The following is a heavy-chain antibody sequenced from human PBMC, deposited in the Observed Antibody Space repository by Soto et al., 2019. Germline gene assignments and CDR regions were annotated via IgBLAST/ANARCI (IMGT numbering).Heavy chain of an antibody. Sequence: EVQLVESGGGLVQPGGSLRLSCAASGFTFSVYWMHWVRQAPGKGLVWVSRIDGDGSTTSYADAGKGRYTIARDKANSTLYLQMTSQRGEDTAVYYCARPGYSNYGPGVDGWGQGTTVTVSS. V-gene: IGHV3-74*01. CDR2: IDGDGSTT. CDR1: GFTFSVYW. CDR3: ARPGYSNYGPGVDG. J-gene: IGHJ6*02. D-gene: IGHD4-4*01.